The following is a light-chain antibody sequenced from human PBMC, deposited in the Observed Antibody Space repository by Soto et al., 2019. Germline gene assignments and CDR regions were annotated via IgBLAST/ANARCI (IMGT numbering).Light chain of an antibody. V-gene: IGLV2-14*01. CDR1: SSDVGGYNY. CDR3: RSHPSSTPLSV. J-gene: IGLJ1*01. Sequence: QSVLTQPGSVSGSPGQSITISCTGTSSDVGGYNYVSWYQQHPGKAPKLMIYDVSNRPSGVSNRFSGSKSGNTASLTISGLQAEDEADYYCRSHPSSTPLSVFATGTTVPVL. CDR2: DVS.